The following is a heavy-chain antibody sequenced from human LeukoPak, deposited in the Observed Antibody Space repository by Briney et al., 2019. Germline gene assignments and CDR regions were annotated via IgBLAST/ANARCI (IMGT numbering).Heavy chain of an antibody. CDR1: GYTFTNYA. D-gene: IGHD3-16*01. J-gene: IGHJ4*02. CDR2: INAGNGKI. V-gene: IGHV1-3*01. Sequence: ASVKVSCKASGYTFTNYAMQWVRQAPGQRLEGLGGINAGNGKIKYSQKFQGRVTITRDTSASPAYMELSSLRSEDTAVYYCARRVWSSVSFQYHFDSWGQGTLVTVSS. CDR3: ARRVWSSVSFQYHFDS.